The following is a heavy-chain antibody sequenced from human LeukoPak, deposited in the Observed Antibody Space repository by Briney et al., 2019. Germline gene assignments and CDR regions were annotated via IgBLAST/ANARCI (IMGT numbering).Heavy chain of an antibody. CDR1: GGSISSGDYY. D-gene: IGHD3-22*01. CDR3: ARDRDYYDSSLGY. J-gene: IGHJ4*02. V-gene: IGHV4-30-4*01. CDR2: IYYSGST. Sequence: PSQTLSLTCTVSGGSISSGDYYWSWIRQPPGKGLERIGYIYYSGSTNYNPSLKSRVTISVDTSKNQFSLKLISVTAADTAVYYCARDRDYYDSSLGYWGQGTLVTVSS.